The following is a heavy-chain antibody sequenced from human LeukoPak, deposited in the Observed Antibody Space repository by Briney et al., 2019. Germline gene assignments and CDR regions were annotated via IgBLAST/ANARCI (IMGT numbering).Heavy chain of an antibody. J-gene: IGHJ3*02. D-gene: IGHD4-23*01. Sequence: ASVKVSCKASGYTFTNYYIHWVRQAPGQGLEWMGIINPSGGSTNYAQKFQGRVTMTRDTSTNSVYMELSSLRSEDTAVYYCARATWFGGNPSGAFDIWGQRTMVTVSS. V-gene: IGHV1-46*01. CDR2: INPSGGST. CDR3: ARATWFGGNPSGAFDI. CDR1: GYTFTNYY.